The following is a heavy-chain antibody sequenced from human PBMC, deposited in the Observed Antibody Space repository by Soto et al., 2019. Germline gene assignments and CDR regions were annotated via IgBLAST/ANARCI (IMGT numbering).Heavy chain of an antibody. CDR1: GYTFTSYA. D-gene: IGHD3-3*01. Sequence: QVQLVQSGAEVKKPGASVKVSCKASGYTFTSYAMHWVRQAPGQRLEWMGWINAGNGNTKYSQKFQGRVTITRDTSASTAYMELGSLRSEDTAVYYCARGASYYDFWSGYPNWFDPWGQGTLVTVSS. J-gene: IGHJ5*02. CDR3: ARGASYYDFWSGYPNWFDP. CDR2: INAGNGNT. V-gene: IGHV1-3*01.